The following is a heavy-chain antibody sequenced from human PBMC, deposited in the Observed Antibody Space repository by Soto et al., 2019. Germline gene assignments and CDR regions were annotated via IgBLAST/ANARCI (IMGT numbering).Heavy chain of an antibody. D-gene: IGHD1-26*01. Sequence: VSVKVSCKASGYTFTSYAMHWVRQAPGQRLEWMGWINAVNGNTQYAQKFQERVTITRDRSINTAYMRMSSLRSEDTAMYYCASGGAGSGPFTWELPDHWGQGTLVTVSP. CDR1: GYTFTSYA. V-gene: IGHV1-3*01. CDR2: INAVNGNT. J-gene: IGHJ4*02. CDR3: ASGGAGSGPFTWELPDH.